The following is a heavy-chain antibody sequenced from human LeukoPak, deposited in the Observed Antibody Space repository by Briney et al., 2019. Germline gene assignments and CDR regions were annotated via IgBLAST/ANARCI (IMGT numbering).Heavy chain of an antibody. CDR1: GFTFSNAW. D-gene: IGHD3-10*01. Sequence: PGGSLRLSCAASGFTFSNAWMSWGRQAPGKGLEWVGRIKSKTDGGTTDYAAPVKGRFTISGDDSKNTLYLQMNSLKTEDTAVYYCTTGYYYGSGSYLDYWGQGTLVTVSS. V-gene: IGHV3-15*01. CDR2: IKSKTDGGTT. J-gene: IGHJ4*02. CDR3: TTGYYYGSGSYLDY.